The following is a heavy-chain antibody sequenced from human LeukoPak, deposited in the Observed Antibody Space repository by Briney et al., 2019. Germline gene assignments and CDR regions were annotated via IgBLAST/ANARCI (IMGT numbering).Heavy chain of an antibody. CDR2: ISASRGIT. CDR1: GFNYSSYT. D-gene: IGHD3-3*01. V-gene: IGHV3-23*01. J-gene: IGHJ4*02. CDR3: AKDFRGRGITIFGVVIRDY. Sequence: PGGSLRLSCAASGFNYSSYTMNWVRQAPGMGLEWLSYISASRGITYYADSVKGRFTISRDNSKNTLYLQMNSLRAEDTAVYYCAKDFRGRGITIFGVVIRDYWGQGTLVTVSS.